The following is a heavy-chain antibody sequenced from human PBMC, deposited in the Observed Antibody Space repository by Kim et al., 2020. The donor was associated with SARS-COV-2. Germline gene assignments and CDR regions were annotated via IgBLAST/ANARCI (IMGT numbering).Heavy chain of an antibody. D-gene: IGHD1-26*01. CDR2: ISGSGAPT. Sequence: GGSLRLSCAASGFTFNNYAMSWVRQAPGKGLEWVSTISGSGAPTYYADSVKGRFTISRDDSKNTLHLQMNSLRAEDTALYYCAKASSRGAYLTYFDYWGPGTLVTVSS. V-gene: IGHV3-23*01. CDR3: AKASSRGAYLTYFDY. CDR1: GFTFNNYA. J-gene: IGHJ4*02.